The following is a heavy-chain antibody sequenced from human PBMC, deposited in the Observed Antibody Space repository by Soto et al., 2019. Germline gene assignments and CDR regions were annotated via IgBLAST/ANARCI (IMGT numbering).Heavy chain of an antibody. Sequence: PVGSLRLSCSASGFTFSSYAMHWVRQAPGKGLEYVSAISSNGGSTYYADSVKGRFTISRDNSKNTLYLQMSGLRAEDTAVYYCVKVRGISVWPYYFDYWGQGTLVTVSS. CDR2: ISSNGGST. CDR1: GFTFSSYA. J-gene: IGHJ4*02. D-gene: IGHD3-10*01. CDR3: VKVRGISVWPYYFDY. V-gene: IGHV3-64D*08.